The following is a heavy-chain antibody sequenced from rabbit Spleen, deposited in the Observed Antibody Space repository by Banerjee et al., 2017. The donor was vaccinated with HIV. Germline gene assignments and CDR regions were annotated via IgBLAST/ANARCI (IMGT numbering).Heavy chain of an antibody. CDR3: ARDLVTVIGWNFSL. CDR1: GFSFNSGYD. CDR2: IAAGRSGNT. D-gene: IGHD1-1*01. J-gene: IGHJ4*01. V-gene: IGHV1S40*01. Sequence: QSLEESGGGLVKPGASLTLTCKASGFSFNSGYDMCWVRQAPGKGLEWIACIAAGRSGNTYSATWAKGRFTLSKTSSTTVTLQVTSLTAADTATYFCARDLVTVIGWNFSLWGPGTLVTVS.